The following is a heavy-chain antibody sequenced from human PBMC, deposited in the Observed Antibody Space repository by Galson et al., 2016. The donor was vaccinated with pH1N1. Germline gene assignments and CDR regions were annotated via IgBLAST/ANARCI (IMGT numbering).Heavy chain of an antibody. Sequence: SETLSLTCAVHGASLVGYSWGWVRQSPGKGLEWIGEISHSGSTNDNPSLKSRVTISIDTSKNQFSLRLTSVTAADTAIYYCARIRYFRIDYWGQGTLLTVSS. CDR1: GASLVGYS. CDR2: ISHSGST. CDR3: ARIRYFRIDY. V-gene: IGHV4-34*01. J-gene: IGHJ4*02. D-gene: IGHD3-9*01.